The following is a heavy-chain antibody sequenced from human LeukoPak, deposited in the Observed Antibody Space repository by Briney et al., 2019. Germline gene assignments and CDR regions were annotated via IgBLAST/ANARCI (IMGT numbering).Heavy chain of an antibody. D-gene: IGHD2-21*02. CDR3: ARDRDFPRDQLDY. V-gene: IGHV3-23*01. CDR2: ISKTGDAT. J-gene: IGHJ4*02. CDR1: GFTFSNYA. Sequence: GGSLRLSCAASGFTFSNYAMSWVRQAPGKGLEWVSAISKTGDATWYPDSVKGRFTISRDKSKNILYLQMNSLRAEDTALYYCARDRDFPRDQLDYWGQGTLVTVSS.